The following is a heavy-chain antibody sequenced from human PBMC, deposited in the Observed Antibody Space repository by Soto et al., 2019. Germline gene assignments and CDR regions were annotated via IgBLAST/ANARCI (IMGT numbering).Heavy chain of an antibody. Sequence: SETLSLTCTVSGGSISSGDYYWSWIRQPPGKGLEWIGYMYYSGNTYHTYNNPSLKTRVSTSLDTSKNQFSLNLNSVTAADTAVYYCARGAAPFDYWGQGTLVTVSS. J-gene: IGHJ4*02. CDR1: GGSISSGDYY. D-gene: IGHD2-15*01. CDR3: ARGAAPFDY. CDR2: MYYSGNTYHT. V-gene: IGHV4-30-4*01.